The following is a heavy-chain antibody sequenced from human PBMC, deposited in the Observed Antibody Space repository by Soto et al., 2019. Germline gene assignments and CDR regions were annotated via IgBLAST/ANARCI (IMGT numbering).Heavy chain of an antibody. V-gene: IGHV4-59*01. CDR3: ARTTSYDFWSGYYLGYFDY. D-gene: IGHD3-3*01. CDR2: IYYSGST. J-gene: IGHJ4*02. CDR1: GGSISSYY. Sequence: PSETLSLTCTVSGGSISSYYWSWIRQPPGKGLEWIGYIYYSGSTNYNPSLKSRVTISVDTSKNQFSLKLSSVTAADTAVYYCARTTSYDFWSGYYLGYFDYWGQGTLVTVSS.